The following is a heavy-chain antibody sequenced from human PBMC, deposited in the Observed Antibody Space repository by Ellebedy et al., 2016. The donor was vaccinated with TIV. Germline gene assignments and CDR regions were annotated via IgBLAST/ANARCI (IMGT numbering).Heavy chain of an antibody. Sequence: ASVKVSCKASGYTFIDYGISWVRQAPGQGLEWMGWISTYNGNTNYAQKVQGRITMTTATSTSTAYMELRSLRSDDTAVYYCAKVGAAESVVVVAARDAWFDPWGQGTLVTVSS. V-gene: IGHV1-18*01. D-gene: IGHD2-15*01. J-gene: IGHJ5*02. CDR1: GYTFIDYG. CDR2: ISTYNGNT. CDR3: AKVGAAESVVVVAARDAWFDP.